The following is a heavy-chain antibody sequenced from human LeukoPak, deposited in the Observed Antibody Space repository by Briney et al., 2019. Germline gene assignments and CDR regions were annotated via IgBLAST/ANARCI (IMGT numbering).Heavy chain of an antibody. CDR3: AREEANIAAAGNTFDY. CDR1: GFTFSSYA. D-gene: IGHD6-13*01. J-gene: IGHJ4*02. V-gene: IGHV3-21*01. CDR2: ISSSSSYI. Sequence: GGSLRLSCAASGFTFSSYAMSWVRQAPGKGLEWVSAISSSSSYIYYADSVKGRFTISRDNAKNSLYLQMNSLRAEDTAVYYCAREEANIAAAGNTFDYWGQGTLVTVSS.